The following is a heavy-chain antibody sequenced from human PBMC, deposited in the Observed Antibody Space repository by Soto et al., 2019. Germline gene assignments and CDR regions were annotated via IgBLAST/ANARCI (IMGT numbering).Heavy chain of an antibody. V-gene: IGHV3-30-3*01. D-gene: IGHD1-26*01. CDR2: ISSDGSKK. CDR3: AIARGGSYTPGGY. CDR1: GFSFSSYA. Sequence: PGGSLRLSCAASGFSFSSYALHWVRQAPGKGLQWVAVISSDGSKKYYVDSVKGRFTISRDNSKNTVYLQMNSLRKEDTAVYYCAIARGGSYTPGGYWGQGTLVTVSS. J-gene: IGHJ4*02.